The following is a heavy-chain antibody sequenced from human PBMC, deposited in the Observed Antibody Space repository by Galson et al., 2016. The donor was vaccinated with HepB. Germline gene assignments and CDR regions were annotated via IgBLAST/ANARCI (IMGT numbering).Heavy chain of an antibody. Sequence: SLRLSCAASGFTFTNYGIHWARQAPGEGLEWVAIISYEGSSEWYADSVQGRFSISRDISKNTLYLQMNSLRAEDTAVYYCAKDREIGTIATTSSRLGMDVWGQGTTVTVSS. J-gene: IGHJ6*02. CDR3: AKDREIGTIATTSSRLGMDV. D-gene: IGHD6-13*01. CDR2: ISYEGSSE. V-gene: IGHV3-30*18. CDR1: GFTFTNYG.